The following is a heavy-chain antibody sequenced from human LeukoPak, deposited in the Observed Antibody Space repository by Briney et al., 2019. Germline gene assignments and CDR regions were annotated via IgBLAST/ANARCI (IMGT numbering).Heavy chain of an antibody. CDR2: IKSAGSST. CDR1: GFTFSSYW. D-gene: IGHD4/OR15-4a*01. CDR3: ARRAGAYSHPYDY. V-gene: IGHV3-74*01. J-gene: IGHJ4*02. Sequence: GGSLRLSCAASGFTFSSYWMHWVRQAPGKGLVWVSRIKSAGSSTNYADSVKGRVTPSRDNSKNTLYLQMNSLRAEDTAVYYCARRAGAYSHPYDYWGQGTLVTVSS.